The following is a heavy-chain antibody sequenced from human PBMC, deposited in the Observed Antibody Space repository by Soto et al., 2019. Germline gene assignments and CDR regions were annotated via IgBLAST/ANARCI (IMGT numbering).Heavy chain of an antibody. Sequence: SVKVSCKASGGTFNKYAIDWVRQAPGQGLEWMGGITPLFGTPNYAQRFQGRVTISADEVTSTAYMELRSLRSDDTGVYYCARQFDYDTSGYYYAYWGQGTPVTVSS. J-gene: IGHJ4*02. CDR1: GGTFNKYA. CDR3: ARQFDYDTSGYYYAY. V-gene: IGHV1-69*13. D-gene: IGHD3-22*01. CDR2: ITPLFGTP.